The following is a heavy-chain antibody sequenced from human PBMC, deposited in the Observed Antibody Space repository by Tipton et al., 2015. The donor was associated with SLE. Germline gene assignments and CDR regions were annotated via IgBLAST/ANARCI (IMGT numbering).Heavy chain of an antibody. V-gene: IGHV4-34*01. CDR3: ARYSLTNWHLDL. D-gene: IGHD2-15*01. CDR1: GVSFSDYF. J-gene: IGHJ2*01. CDR2: VNHSGST. Sequence: TLSLTCAVYGVSFSDYFWNWIRQSPGKGLEWIGEVNHSGSTDYHPSLKSRVTMSVDTSKNQFSLKLTSVTAADSAVYHCARYSLTNWHLDLWGRGTLVTVSS.